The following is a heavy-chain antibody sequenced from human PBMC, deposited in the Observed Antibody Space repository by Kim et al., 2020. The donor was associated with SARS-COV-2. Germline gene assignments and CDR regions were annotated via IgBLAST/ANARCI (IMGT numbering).Heavy chain of an antibody. CDR1: GFTFSSYE. V-gene: IGHV3-48*03. CDR3: ARGSSWYGPGSRGHWFDP. J-gene: IGHJ5*02. CDR2: ISSSGSTI. D-gene: IGHD6-13*01. Sequence: GGSLRLSCAASGFTFSSYEMNWVRQAPGKGLEWVSYISSSGSTIYYADSVKGRFTISRDNAKNSLYLQMNSLRAEDTAVYYCARGSSWYGPGSRGHWFDPWGQGTLVTVSS.